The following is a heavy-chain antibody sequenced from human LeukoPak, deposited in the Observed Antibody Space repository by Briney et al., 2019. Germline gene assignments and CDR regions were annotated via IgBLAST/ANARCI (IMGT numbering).Heavy chain of an antibody. D-gene: IGHD3-10*01. V-gene: IGHV1-69*05. CDR1: GGTFTSHV. J-gene: IGHJ5*02. CDR3: ARGYYYGSESYWHTKWFDP. Sequence: SVKVSCKASGGTFTSHVISWLRQAPGQGLEWMGGIIAVFGTASYAEKFQGRVTITTDESTTTAYMEMSSLTSEDTAVYYCARGYYYGSESYWHTKWFDPWGQGTLVTVSS. CDR2: IIAVFGTA.